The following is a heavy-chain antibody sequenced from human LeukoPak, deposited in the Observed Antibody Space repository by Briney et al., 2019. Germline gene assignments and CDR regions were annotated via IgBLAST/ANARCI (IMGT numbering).Heavy chain of an antibody. D-gene: IGHD6-13*01. Sequence: SVTVSCKASGGTFSSYAISWVRQAPGQGLEWMGRIIPILGIENYAQKFQGRVTITADKSTSTAYMELSSLRSEDTAVYYCARDEAAAADYYYYYGMDVWGQGTTVTVSS. CDR3: ARDEAAAADYYYYYGMDV. J-gene: IGHJ6*02. CDR1: GGTFSSYA. V-gene: IGHV1-69*04. CDR2: IIPILGIE.